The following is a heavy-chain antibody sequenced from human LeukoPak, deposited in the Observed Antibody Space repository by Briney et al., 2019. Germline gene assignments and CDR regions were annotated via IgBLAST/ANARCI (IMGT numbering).Heavy chain of an antibody. J-gene: IGHJ4*02. Sequence: PGGSLRLSCAASGFTFSSYAMNWVRQAPGKGLEWVSGVSGSSGSTYYADSVKGRFTISRDNSNNTLYLQVSSLRAEDTAVYFCARDSVVGATTVGVIDYWGQGTLVTVSS. CDR3: ARDSVVGATTVGVIDY. D-gene: IGHD1-26*01. CDR1: GFTFSSYA. CDR2: VSGSSGST. V-gene: IGHV3-23*01.